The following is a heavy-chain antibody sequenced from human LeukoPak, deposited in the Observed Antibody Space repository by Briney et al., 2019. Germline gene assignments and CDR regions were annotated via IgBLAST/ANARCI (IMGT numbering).Heavy chain of an antibody. D-gene: IGHD5-12*01. J-gene: IGHJ4*02. Sequence: SETLSLTCTVSGGSISSYYWSWIRQPPGKGLEWIGYIYYSGSTNYNPSLKSRVTISVDTSKNQFSLKLSSVTAADTAVYYCARQVATGSVLFDYWGQGTLVTVSS. V-gene: IGHV4-59*08. CDR1: GGSISSYY. CDR3: ARQVATGSVLFDY. CDR2: IYYSGST.